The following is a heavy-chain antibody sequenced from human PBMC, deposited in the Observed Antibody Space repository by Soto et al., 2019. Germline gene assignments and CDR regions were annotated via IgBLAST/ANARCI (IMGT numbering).Heavy chain of an antibody. D-gene: IGHD2-15*01. CDR1: GFTFDDYA. CDR2: ISWNSGSI. V-gene: IGHV3-9*01. J-gene: IGHJ4*02. Sequence: GGSLRLSCAASGFTFDDYAMHWVRQAPGKGLEWVSGISWNSGSIGYADSVKGRFTISRDNAKNSLYLQMNSLRAEDTALYYCAKDINPQAQTSKYCSGGSCYSTFDYWGQGTLVTVSS. CDR3: AKDINPQAQTSKYCSGGSCYSTFDY.